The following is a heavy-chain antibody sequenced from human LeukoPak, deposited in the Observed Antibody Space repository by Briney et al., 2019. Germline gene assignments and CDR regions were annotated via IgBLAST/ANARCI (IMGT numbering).Heavy chain of an antibody. J-gene: IGHJ4*02. V-gene: IGHV3-30*04. Sequence: GRFLRLSCAASGFTFTNYAMHWVRQAPGKGLEWVAVISYDGSKKYYADSVKGRFTISRDNSKNTLYLQMNSLRAEDTAVYYCAKDGDGATSFDYWGQGTLVTVSS. D-gene: IGHD1-26*01. CDR1: GFTFTNYA. CDR2: ISYDGSKK. CDR3: AKDGDGATSFDY.